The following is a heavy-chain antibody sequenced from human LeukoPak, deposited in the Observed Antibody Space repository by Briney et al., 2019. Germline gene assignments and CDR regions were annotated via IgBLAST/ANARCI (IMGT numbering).Heavy chain of an antibody. CDR2: IYYSGSN. CDR1: GGSINSYY. D-gene: IGHD6-13*01. V-gene: IGHV4-59*01. Sequence: SETLSLTCTVSGGSINSYYWRWIRQPPGKGLEWIGYIYYSGSNNYNPSLKSRVTTAVDTSKNQFALKLSSVTAPETAVYYCARYSSSWDDGPPEMYYFDYWGQGTLVTVSS. J-gene: IGHJ4*02. CDR3: ARYSSSWDDGPPEMYYFDY.